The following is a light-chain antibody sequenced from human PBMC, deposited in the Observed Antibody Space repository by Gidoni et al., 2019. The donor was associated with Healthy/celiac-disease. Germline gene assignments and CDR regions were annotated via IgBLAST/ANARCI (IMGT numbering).Light chain of an antibody. J-gene: IGKJ1*01. CDR2: GAS. V-gene: IGKV3-20*01. CDR1: TSVSSSY. Sequence: ELVLTQSPGTLSLSPGERAPLSCRASTSVSSSYFAWYQQKPGQAPRLLIHGASSRATGIPDRVSGSGSGTDFTLTISRLEPEDVAVYYCQQYGSSWTFGQGTKVEIK. CDR3: QQYGSSWT.